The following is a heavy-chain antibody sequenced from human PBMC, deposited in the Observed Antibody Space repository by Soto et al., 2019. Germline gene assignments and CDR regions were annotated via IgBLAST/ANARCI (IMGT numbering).Heavy chain of an antibody. J-gene: IGHJ4*02. CDR2: IHATENT. V-gene: IGHV4-4*07. D-gene: IGHD6-6*01. Sequence: AETLSLTCTVSGDSIISYYCIWISHPAGKGMEWIGRIHATENTNYNPSLKSRVTMSIDTSNSHFSLKLTSLTAADTAVYYCARALSSKPGLYFDHWGQGTLVTVSS. CDR1: GDSIISYY. CDR3: ARALSSKPGLYFDH.